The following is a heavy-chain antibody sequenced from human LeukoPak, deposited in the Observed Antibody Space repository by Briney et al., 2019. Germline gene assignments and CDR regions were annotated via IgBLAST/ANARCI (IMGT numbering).Heavy chain of an antibody. CDR1: GFTFSNAW. CDR2: IKSKTDGGTT. V-gene: IGHV3-15*01. D-gene: IGHD4-17*01. CDR3: TTDRYGDYVDAFDI. Sequence: GGSLRLSCAASGFTFSNAWMSWVRQAPGKGLERVGRIKSKTDGGTTDYAAPVKGRFTISRDDSKNTLYLQMNSLKTEDTAVYYCTTDRYGDYVDAFDIWGQGTMVTVSS. J-gene: IGHJ3*02.